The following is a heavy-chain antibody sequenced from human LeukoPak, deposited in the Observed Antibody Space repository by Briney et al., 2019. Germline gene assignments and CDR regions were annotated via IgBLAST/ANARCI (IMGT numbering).Heavy chain of an antibody. Sequence: SETLSLTCTVSGGSISSYYWSWIRQPPGKGLEWIGYIYYSGSTNYNPSLKSRVTISVDTSKNQFSLKLSSVTAADTAVYYCARDPTAGGSGTYFNWFDPWGQGTLVTVSS. CDR3: ARDPTAGGSGTYFNWFDP. D-gene: IGHD3-10*01. J-gene: IGHJ5*02. V-gene: IGHV4-59*01. CDR2: IYYSGST. CDR1: GGSISSYY.